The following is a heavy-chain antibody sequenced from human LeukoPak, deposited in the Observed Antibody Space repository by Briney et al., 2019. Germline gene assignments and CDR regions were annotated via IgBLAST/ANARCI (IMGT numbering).Heavy chain of an antibody. V-gene: IGHV3-21*06. CDR2: ISSSSVYV. Sequence: GGSLRLSCAASGFTVSSNYMSWVRQAPGKGLEWVSSISSSSVYVYSADSLKGRFTISRDNAKNSLFLQMNSLRVEDTAVYYCARSERIVPASLLDSWGQGILVTVSS. CDR1: GFTVSSNY. CDR3: ARSERIVPASLLDS. D-gene: IGHD2-15*01. J-gene: IGHJ4*02.